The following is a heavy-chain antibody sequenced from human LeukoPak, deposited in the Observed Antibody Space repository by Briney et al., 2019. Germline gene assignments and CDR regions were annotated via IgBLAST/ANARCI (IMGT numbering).Heavy chain of an antibody. V-gene: IGHV3-33*01. CDR3: ARDAQEDFDY. CDR1: GFTFSSYG. Sequence: PGRSLRLSCAASGFTFSSYGMHWVRQAPGKGLEWVAVIWYGGSNKYYADSVKGRFTISRDNSKNTLYLQMNSLRAEDTAVYYCARDAQEDFDYWGQGTLVTVSS. CDR2: IWYGGSNK. J-gene: IGHJ4*02.